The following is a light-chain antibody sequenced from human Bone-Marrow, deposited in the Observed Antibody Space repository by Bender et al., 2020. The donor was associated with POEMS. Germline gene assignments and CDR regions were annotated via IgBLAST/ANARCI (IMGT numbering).Light chain of an antibody. CDR3: SSYTNRNSLV. CDR2: EGS. CDR1: SSDVGSYNL. V-gene: IGLV2-14*02. J-gene: IGLJ2*01. Sequence: QSALTQPASVSGSPGQSITIPCTGTSSDVGSYNLVSWYQQHPGKAPKLIIYEGSKRPSGVSNRFSGSKSGNTASLTISGLQAEDEADYYCSSYTNRNSLVFGGATKLTVL.